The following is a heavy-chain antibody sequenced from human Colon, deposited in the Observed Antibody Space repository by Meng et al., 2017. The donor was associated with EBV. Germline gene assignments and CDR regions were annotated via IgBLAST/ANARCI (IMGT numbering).Heavy chain of an antibody. CDR1: GDSVSDTNHF. CDR3: VRVRGDFDY. D-gene: IGHD3-16*01. J-gene: IGHJ4*02. V-gene: IGHV4-39*07. CDR2: INSNWNT. Sequence: QLQRQGPGPGLVKPSETLSLTCIVSGDSVSDTNHFWGWVRQAPGKGLEWVGSINSNWNTYSNPSLTSRVTMSLDTSKNQFSLKLSSVTAADTAVYYCVRVRGDFDYWGQGTLVTVSS.